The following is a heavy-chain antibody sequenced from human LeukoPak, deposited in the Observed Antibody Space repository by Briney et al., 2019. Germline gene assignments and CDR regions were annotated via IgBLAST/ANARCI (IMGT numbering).Heavy chain of an antibody. CDR1: GGFISSSSYY. V-gene: IGHV4-39*02. Sequence: SETLSLTCTISGGFISSSSYYWGWIRQAPGKGLEWIGDIYYTGSTYYNASLKSRVSISIDTSNNHFSLKLSSVTAADTALYYCARRHYYDSTGYLDWGQGTLVTVSS. J-gene: IGHJ1*01. CDR3: ARRHYYDSTGYLD. D-gene: IGHD3-22*01. CDR2: IYYTGST.